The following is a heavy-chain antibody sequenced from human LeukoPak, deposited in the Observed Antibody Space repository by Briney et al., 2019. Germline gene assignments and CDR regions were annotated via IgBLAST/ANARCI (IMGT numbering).Heavy chain of an antibody. J-gene: IGHJ4*02. CDR3: ARGGHRMQWLVQY. CDR2: ISSNGGST. Sequence: GGSLTLSCAASGFTFSSYAMHWVRQAPGKGLEYVSAISSNGGSTYYANSVKGRFTISRDNSKNTLYLQMGSLRAEDMAVYYCARGGHRMQWLVQYWGQGTLVTVSS. V-gene: IGHV3-64*01. CDR1: GFTFSSYA. D-gene: IGHD6-19*01.